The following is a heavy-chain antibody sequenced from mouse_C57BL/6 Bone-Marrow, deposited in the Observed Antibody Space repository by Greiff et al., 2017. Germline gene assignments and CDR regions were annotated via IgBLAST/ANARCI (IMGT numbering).Heavy chain of an antibody. CDR2: ISGGGGNT. CDR3: AYGSSYFYYFDY. J-gene: IGHJ2*01. CDR1: GFTFSSYT. D-gene: IGHD1-1*01. V-gene: IGHV5-9*01. Sequence: DVQLVESGGGLVKPGGSLKLSCAASGFTFSSYTMSWVRQTPEKRLEWVATISGGGGNTYYPDSVKGRFTISRDNAKNTLYLQMSSLRSEDTALYYCAYGSSYFYYFDYWGQGTTLTVSS.